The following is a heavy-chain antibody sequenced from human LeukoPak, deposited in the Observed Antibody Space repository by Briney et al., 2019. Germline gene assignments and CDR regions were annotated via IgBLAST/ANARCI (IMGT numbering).Heavy chain of an antibody. CDR1: GFTFNSYA. D-gene: IGHD5-12*01. CDR3: AKDRQIVATILDY. Sequence: PGGSLRLSCAASGFTFNSYAMRWVRQAPGKGLEWVSVISGSGGSTFYADSVKVRFTISRDNSKNTLYLQMNSLRAADTAVYYCAKDRQIVATILDYWGQGTLVTVSS. J-gene: IGHJ4*02. V-gene: IGHV3-23*01. CDR2: ISGSGGST.